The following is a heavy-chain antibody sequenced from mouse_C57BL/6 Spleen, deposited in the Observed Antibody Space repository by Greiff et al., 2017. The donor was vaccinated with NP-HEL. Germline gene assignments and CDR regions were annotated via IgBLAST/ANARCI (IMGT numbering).Heavy chain of an antibody. V-gene: IGHV7-3*01. Sequence: EVQGVESGGGLVQPGGSLCLSCAASGFTFTDYYMSWVRQPPGKALEWLGFIRNKANGYTTEYSASVKGRFTISRDNSQSILYLQMNALGAEDSATYYCARYDYSNYVDYWGQGTTLTVSS. CDR1: GFTFTDYY. D-gene: IGHD2-5*01. J-gene: IGHJ2*01. CDR2: IRNKANGYTT. CDR3: ARYDYSNYVDY.